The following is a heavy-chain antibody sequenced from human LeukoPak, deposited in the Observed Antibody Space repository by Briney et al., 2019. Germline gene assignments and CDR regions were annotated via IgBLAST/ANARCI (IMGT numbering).Heavy chain of an antibody. CDR3: AKSYSSGSIFQH. J-gene: IGHJ1*01. CDR2: MNRDPI. Sequence: PGGSLRLSCAASGFTFIGTSMNWVRQAPGKGLEWVASMNRDPIYYADSVKGRFTISRDNAKNSVYLQMNSLRAEDTAVYYCAKSYSSGSIFQHWGQGTLVTVSS. V-gene: IGHV3-21*04. CDR1: GFTFIGTS. D-gene: IGHD6-19*01.